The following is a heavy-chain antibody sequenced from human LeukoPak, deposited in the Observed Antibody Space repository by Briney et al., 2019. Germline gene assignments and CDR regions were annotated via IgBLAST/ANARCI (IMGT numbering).Heavy chain of an antibody. J-gene: IGHJ3*01. CDR1: GYTFTSYA. CDR2: INTNTGNP. D-gene: IGHD2-2*01. CDR3: ARDHVKLTSSFHPFDAFDV. V-gene: IGHV7-4-1*02. Sequence: ASVKVSCKASGYTFTSYAMNWVRQAPGQGLEWMGWINTNTGNPTYARGFTGRFVFSLDTSVSTPYLQISRLKAEDTAVYYCARDHVKLTSSFHPFDAFDVWGQGTLVTVSS.